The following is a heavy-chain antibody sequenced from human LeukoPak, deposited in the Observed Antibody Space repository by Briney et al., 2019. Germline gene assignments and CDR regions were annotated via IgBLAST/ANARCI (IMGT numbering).Heavy chain of an antibody. CDR3: ARNYYGSGSHFDY. V-gene: IGHV4-59*08. D-gene: IGHD3-10*01. Sequence: SETLSLTCTVSGGSISSYYWSWIRQPPGKGLEWIGYIYYSGSTNYNPSLKSRVTISVDTSKNQFSLKLSSVTAADTAAYYCARNYYGSGSHFDYWGQGTLVTVSS. CDR1: GGSISSYY. J-gene: IGHJ4*02. CDR2: IYYSGST.